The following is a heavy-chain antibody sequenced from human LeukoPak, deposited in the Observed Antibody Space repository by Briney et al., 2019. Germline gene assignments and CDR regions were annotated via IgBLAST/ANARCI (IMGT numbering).Heavy chain of an antibody. V-gene: IGHV4-34*01. CDR1: GGSFSGYY. Sequence: PSETLSLTCAVYGGSFSGYYWSWIRQPPGKGLEWIGGINHSGSTNYNPSLKSRVTISVDTSKNQFSLKLSSVTAADTAVYYCARVLYSSGWHRHAFDIWGQGTMVTVSS. CDR2: INHSGST. D-gene: IGHD6-19*01. J-gene: IGHJ3*02. CDR3: ARVLYSSGWHRHAFDI.